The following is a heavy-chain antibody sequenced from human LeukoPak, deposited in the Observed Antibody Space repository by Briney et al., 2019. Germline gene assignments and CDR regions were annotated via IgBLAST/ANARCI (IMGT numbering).Heavy chain of an antibody. D-gene: IGHD1-26*01. V-gene: IGHV3-23*01. J-gene: IGHJ4*02. Sequence: GGSLRLSCAASGITFSSYAMSWVRQAPGKGLEWVSAISASGDSTYYADAVKGRFTISRDNSKNTLYLQMNSLRAEDTAVYYCAKQLSGSYPFDYWGQGTLVTVSS. CDR3: AKQLSGSYPFDY. CDR2: ISASGDST. CDR1: GITFSSYA.